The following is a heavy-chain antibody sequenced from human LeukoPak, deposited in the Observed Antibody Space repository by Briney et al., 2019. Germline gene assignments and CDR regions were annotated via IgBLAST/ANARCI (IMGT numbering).Heavy chain of an antibody. CDR3: ARDKKGYSYGYAGVYYFDY. V-gene: IGHV1-69*01. D-gene: IGHD5-18*01. Sequence: XVKVSCKASGGTFSSYAISWVRQAPGQGLEWMGGIIPIFGTANYAQKFQGRVTITAEESTSTAYMELSSLRSEDTAVYYCARDKKGYSYGYAGVYYFDYWGQGTLVTVSS. CDR2: IIPIFGTA. CDR1: GGTFSSYA. J-gene: IGHJ4*02.